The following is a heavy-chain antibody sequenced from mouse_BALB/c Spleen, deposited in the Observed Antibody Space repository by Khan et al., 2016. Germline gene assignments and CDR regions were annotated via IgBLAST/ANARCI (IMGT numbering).Heavy chain of an antibody. CDR3: AYRYYFDD. V-gene: IGHV9-3*02. CDR1: GYTFTNYG. Sequence: QIQLVQSGPELKKPGETVKISCKASGYTFTNYGMNWVKQAPGKGLKWMGWINTNTGEPTYAEEFKGRFAFSLETSASPAYLQINNLKNEDTATYFCAYRYYFDDWGQGTTLTVSS. J-gene: IGHJ2*01. CDR2: INTNTGEP. D-gene: IGHD2-14*01.